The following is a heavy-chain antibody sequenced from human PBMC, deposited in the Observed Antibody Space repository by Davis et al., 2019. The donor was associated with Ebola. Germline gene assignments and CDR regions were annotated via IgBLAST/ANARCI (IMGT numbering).Heavy chain of an antibody. Sequence: GESLKISCAASGLTFSGSAIHWVRQASGKGLEWIGRIRSKPNSYATAYAASVNGRFTISSDDSKNTAYLQMNSLKTEDSAVYFCARRVEDSYYSGLDVWGQGTTVTVSS. V-gene: IGHV3-73*01. J-gene: IGHJ6*02. CDR3: ARRVEDSYYSGLDV. D-gene: IGHD2-15*01. CDR1: GLTFSGSA. CDR2: IRSKPNSYAT.